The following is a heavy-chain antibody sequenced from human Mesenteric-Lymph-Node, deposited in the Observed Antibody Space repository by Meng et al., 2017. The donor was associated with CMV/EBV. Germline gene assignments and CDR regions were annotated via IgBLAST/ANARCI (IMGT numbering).Heavy chain of an antibody. D-gene: IGHD3-16*02. CDR2: IYSGGST. Sequence: LSCAASGFTVSNNYMSWVRQAPGKGLEWVSSIYSGGSTYYADSVTGRFTISRDNSMNTLYLQMNSLRVEDTAVYYCARDPSLGPGDYWGQGTLVTVSS. J-gene: IGHJ4*02. CDR1: GFTVSNNY. V-gene: IGHV3-53*01. CDR3: ARDPSLGPGDY.